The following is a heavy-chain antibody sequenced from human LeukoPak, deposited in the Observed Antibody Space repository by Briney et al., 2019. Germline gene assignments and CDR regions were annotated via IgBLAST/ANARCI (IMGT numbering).Heavy chain of an antibody. Sequence: PGGSLRLSCVASEFTFSSYAMSWVRQAPGKGLEWVSTISAIGGSTYYADSVKGRFTIYRDNSKNTLYLQMNSLSAEDTAVYYCAKDSEEYDYVWGSYRLPSCFDYWGQGTLVTVSS. CDR3: AKDSEEYDYVWGSYRLPSCFDY. J-gene: IGHJ4*02. V-gene: IGHV3-23*01. CDR1: EFTFSSYA. CDR2: ISAIGGST. D-gene: IGHD3-16*02.